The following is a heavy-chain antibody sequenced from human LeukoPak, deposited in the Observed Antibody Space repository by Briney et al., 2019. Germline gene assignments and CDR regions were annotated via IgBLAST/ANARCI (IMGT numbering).Heavy chain of an antibody. Sequence: ASVNVSCKASGYTFTSYGISWVRQAPGQGLEWMGWISAYNGNTNYPQKLQGRVTMTTDTSTSTAYMELRSLRSDDTAVYYCAIYRYSGPIDYWGQGTLVTVSS. V-gene: IGHV1-18*04. J-gene: IGHJ4*02. D-gene: IGHD1-26*01. CDR3: AIYRYSGPIDY. CDR1: GYTFTSYG. CDR2: ISAYNGNT.